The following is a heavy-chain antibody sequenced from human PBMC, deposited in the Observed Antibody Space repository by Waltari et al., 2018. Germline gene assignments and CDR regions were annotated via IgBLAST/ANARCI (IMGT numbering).Heavy chain of an antibody. J-gene: IGHJ6*03. V-gene: IGHV4-4*07. D-gene: IGHD3-10*01. CDR1: GGSISTYY. Sequence: VQLQESGPGLVKPSETLSLTCTVSGGSISTYYWSWIRQPAGKGLEWIGRIYATGSTNYNPSLKSLVTMSVDTSKNQFSLKLSSVTAADTAVYYCARLPYNNIYFYYYMDVWGKGTTVTVSS. CDR2: IYATGST. CDR3: ARLPYNNIYFYYYMDV.